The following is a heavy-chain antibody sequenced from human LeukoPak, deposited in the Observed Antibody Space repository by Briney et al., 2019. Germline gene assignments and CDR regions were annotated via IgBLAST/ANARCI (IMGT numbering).Heavy chain of an antibody. CDR3: ARDGYDSSGYYSNI. CDR2: IYYSGST. D-gene: IGHD3-22*01. CDR1: GGSISSYY. V-gene: IGHV4-59*12. Sequence: SETLSLTCTVSGGSISSYYWSWIRQPPGKGLEWIGYIYYSGSTYYNPSLKSRVTISVDTSKNQFSLKLSSVTAADTAVYYCARDGYDSSGYYSNIWGQGTMVTVSS. J-gene: IGHJ3*02.